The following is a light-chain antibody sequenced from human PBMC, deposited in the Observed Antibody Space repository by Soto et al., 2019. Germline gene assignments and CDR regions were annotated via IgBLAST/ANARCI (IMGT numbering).Light chain of an antibody. Sequence: QSALTQPASVSGSPGQSITISCTGTSSDVGTYNLVSWYQQYPGKAPKLMIYEVSERPSGVSNRFSGSKSGNTASLTISGLQAEDEADYYCCSYAGSSLRVFGGGTKVTVL. CDR3: CSYAGSSLRV. CDR1: SSDVGTYNL. CDR2: EVS. V-gene: IGLV2-23*02. J-gene: IGLJ2*01.